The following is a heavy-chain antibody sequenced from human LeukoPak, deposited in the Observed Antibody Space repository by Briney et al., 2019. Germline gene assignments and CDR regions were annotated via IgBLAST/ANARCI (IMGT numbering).Heavy chain of an antibody. CDR2: IYYSGNT. CDR1: GGSISNYY. Sequence: SETLSLTCTVSGGSISNYYWNWIRQPPGKGLEWLGYIYYSGNTIYNPSLTSRVTISVDTSNNQFSLKLSSVTAADTAAYYCARDPDRVGATYAFDIWGQGTMVTVSS. CDR3: ARDPDRVGATYAFDI. V-gene: IGHV4-59*01. J-gene: IGHJ3*02. D-gene: IGHD1-26*01.